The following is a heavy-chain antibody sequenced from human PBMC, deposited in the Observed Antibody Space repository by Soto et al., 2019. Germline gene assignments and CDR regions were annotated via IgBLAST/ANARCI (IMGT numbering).Heavy chain of an antibody. D-gene: IGHD2-21*02. J-gene: IGHJ3*02. CDR3: DCGGDCYSHVGAFDI. Sequence: GGSLRLSCAASGFTFSSYAMSWVRQAPGKGLEWVSAISGSGGSTYYADSVKGRFTISRDNSKNTLYLQMNSLRAEDTAVYYCDCGGDCYSHVGAFDIWGQGTMVTVSS. CDR1: GFTFSSYA. V-gene: IGHV3-23*01. CDR2: ISGSGGST.